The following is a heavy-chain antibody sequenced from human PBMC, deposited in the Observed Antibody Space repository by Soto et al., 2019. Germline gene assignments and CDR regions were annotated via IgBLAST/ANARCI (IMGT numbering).Heavy chain of an antibody. CDR1: GYTFTNYG. D-gene: IGHD3-22*01. J-gene: IGHJ4*02. CDR2: LSAYSGNT. CDR3: ARDVGHYYDGSGDNIYFDY. V-gene: IGHV1-18*01. Sequence: QVQLVQSGGEVKKPGASVKVSCKVSGYTFTNYGISWVRQTPGQGLEWMGWLSAYSGNTNYTQKFQGRVTMTTDTSTSTADMELRSLRSDDTAVYYGARDVGHYYDGSGDNIYFDYWGQGTLVTISS.